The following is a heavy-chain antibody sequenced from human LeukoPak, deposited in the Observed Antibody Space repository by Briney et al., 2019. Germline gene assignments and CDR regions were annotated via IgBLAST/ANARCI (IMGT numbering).Heavy chain of an antibody. V-gene: IGHV1-18*01. J-gene: IGHJ6*02. CDR3: ARVLETSQNIVDLWGETTYYYYGMDV. Sequence: GASVKVSCKASGYTFTSYGISWVRQAPGQGLEWMGWISAYNGNTNYAQKLQGRVTMTTDTSTSTAYMELRSLRSDDTAVYYCARVLETSQNIVDLWGETTYYYYGMDVWGQGTTVTVSS. CDR1: GYTFTSYG. CDR2: ISAYNGNT. D-gene: IGHD3-16*01.